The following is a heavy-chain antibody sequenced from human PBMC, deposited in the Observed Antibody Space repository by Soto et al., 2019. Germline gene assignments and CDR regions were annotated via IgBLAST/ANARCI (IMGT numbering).Heavy chain of an antibody. Sequence: SETLSLTCTVSAGSISSYYWRLIRQPPGKGMEWIGYIYYSGSTNYNPSLKSRVTISVDTSKNQFSLKLSSVTAADTAVYYCARDLYSQTVTGNIDYYDYSGQGTLVTVS. D-gene: IGHD4-17*01. CDR3: ARDLYSQTVTGNIDYYDY. CDR2: IYYSGST. CDR1: AGSISSYY. V-gene: IGHV4-59*13. J-gene: IGHJ4*02.